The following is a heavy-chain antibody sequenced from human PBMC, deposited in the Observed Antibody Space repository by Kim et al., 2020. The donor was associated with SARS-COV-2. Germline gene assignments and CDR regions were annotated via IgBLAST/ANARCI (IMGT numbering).Heavy chain of an antibody. V-gene: IGHV3-23*05. CDR2: IDQSGTGT. D-gene: IGHD3-10*01. CDR3: ARRNGYHGSGYMDV. Sequence: GGSLRLSCAASGFTFSTYAMNWVRQAPGKGLEWVSAIDQSGTGTYDADSVEGRFTISRDNSKNMLYLQMNSLRAEDTAVYYCARRNGYHGSGYMDVWGRGTTVTVSS. J-gene: IGHJ6*02. CDR1: GFTFSTYA.